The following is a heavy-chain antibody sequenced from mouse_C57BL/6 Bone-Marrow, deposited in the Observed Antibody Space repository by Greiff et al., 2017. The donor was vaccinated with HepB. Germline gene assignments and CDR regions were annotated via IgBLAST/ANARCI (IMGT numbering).Heavy chain of an antibody. CDR2: INPSSGYT. Sequence: VKLQESGAELARPGASVKMSCKASGYTFTSYTMHWVKQRPGQGLEWIGYINPSSGYTKSNQKFKDKATLTADKSSSTAYMQLSSLTSEDSAVYYCAFYDYDYFDYWGQGTTLTVSS. J-gene: IGHJ2*01. CDR1: GYTFTSYT. CDR3: AFYDYDYFDY. D-gene: IGHD2-4*01. V-gene: IGHV1-4*01.